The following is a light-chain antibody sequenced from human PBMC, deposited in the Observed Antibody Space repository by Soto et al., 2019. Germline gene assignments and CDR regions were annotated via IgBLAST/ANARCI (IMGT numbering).Light chain of an antibody. CDR3: QQSYNTPLT. V-gene: IGKV1-39*01. Sequence: DIQMTQSPSSLSASVGDRVTVSCRASQNIGTLLNWYQQKSGKAPKVLISDASSLQSGVPSRFSGSASGTDFTLTISSLQPEDYATYYCQQSYNTPLTFGGGTKVDIK. CDR2: DAS. J-gene: IGKJ4*01. CDR1: QNIGTL.